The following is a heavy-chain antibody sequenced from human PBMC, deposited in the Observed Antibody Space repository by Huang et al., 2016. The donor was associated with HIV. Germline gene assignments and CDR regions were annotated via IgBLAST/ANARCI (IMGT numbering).Heavy chain of an antibody. CDR3: ARTSNWKAEYFRF. D-gene: IGHD1-20*01. CDR2: IIPFFGAA. CDR1: GGTLSRYG. J-gene: IGHJ1*01. V-gene: IGHV1-69*13. Sequence: QVQLVQSGTEVKTPGSSVTVSCKAFGGTLSRYGISWVRQAPGQGLEWTGGIIPFFGAANYAQKFQGRLTITADESTNTAYMELSSLRFDDTAVYYCARTSNWKAEYFRFWGQGTLVTVAS.